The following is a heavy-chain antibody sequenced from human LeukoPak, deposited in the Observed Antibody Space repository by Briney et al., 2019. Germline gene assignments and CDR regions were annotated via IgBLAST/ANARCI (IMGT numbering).Heavy chain of an antibody. Sequence: SETLSLTCTVSGGSISSGSYYWSWIRQPAGKGLEWIGRIYTSGSTNYNPSLKSRVTISVDTSKNQFSLKLSSVTAADTAVYYCARDPGEGTAMAAVYWGQGTLVTVSS. V-gene: IGHV4-61*02. CDR1: GGSISSGSYY. J-gene: IGHJ4*02. D-gene: IGHD5-18*01. CDR3: ARDPGEGTAMAAVY. CDR2: IYTSGST.